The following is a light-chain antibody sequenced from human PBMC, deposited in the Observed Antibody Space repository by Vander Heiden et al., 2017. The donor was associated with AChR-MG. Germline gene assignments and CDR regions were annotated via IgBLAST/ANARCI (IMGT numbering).Light chain of an antibody. CDR1: QSISSSF. Sequence: EIVLTQSPGTLSLSPGERATLSCRASQSISSSFLAWYQQKPGQAPSLLIYGASSRATGIPDRFSGSGSGTDFTLTISRLEPEDFAVYYCLRYGSSAKTFGQGTKVGI. V-gene: IGKV3-20*01. J-gene: IGKJ1*01. CDR3: LRYGSSAKT. CDR2: GAS.